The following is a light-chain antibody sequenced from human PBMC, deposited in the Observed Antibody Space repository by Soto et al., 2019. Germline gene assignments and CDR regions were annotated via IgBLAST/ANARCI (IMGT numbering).Light chain of an antibody. V-gene: IGLV1-44*01. CDR2: ANF. J-gene: IGLJ2*01. Sequence: QSVLTQAPSASGTPGQSVTTSCSGSDSNIGSNTVNWYQQLPGMAPKLLIYANFQRSSGVPDRFSASKSGTSASLAISGLQSEDEAHYYCAVWDDCLSGWVFGGGTKLTVL. CDR1: DSNIGSNT. CDR3: AVWDDCLSGWV.